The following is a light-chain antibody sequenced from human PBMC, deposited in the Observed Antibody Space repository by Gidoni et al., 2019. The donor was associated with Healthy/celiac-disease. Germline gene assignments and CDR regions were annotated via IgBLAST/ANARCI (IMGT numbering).Light chain of an antibody. CDR1: SSDVGGYNY. CDR3: SSYTSSSTLV. J-gene: IGLJ1*01. Sequence: LTQPASVSGSPGQSITISCTGTSSDVGGYNYVSWYQQHPGKAPKLMIYDVSNRPSGVSNRFSGSKSGNTASLTISGLQAEDEADYYCSSYTSSSTLVFGTGTKVTVL. CDR2: DVS. V-gene: IGLV2-14*03.